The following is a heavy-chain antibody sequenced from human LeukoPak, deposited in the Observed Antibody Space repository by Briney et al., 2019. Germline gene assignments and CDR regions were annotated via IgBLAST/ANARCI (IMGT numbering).Heavy chain of an antibody. V-gene: IGHV3-7*01. CDR3: ARVRVAGAVWGGGYYFDY. CDR2: IKQDGSEK. J-gene: IGHJ4*02. Sequence: RPGGSLRLSCAASGFTFSDYYMSWIRQAPGKGLEWVANIKQDGSEKYYVDSVKGRFTISRDNAKNSLYLQMNSLRAEDTAVYYCARVRVAGAVWGGGYYFDYWGQGTLVTVSS. D-gene: IGHD3-16*01. CDR1: GFTFSDYY.